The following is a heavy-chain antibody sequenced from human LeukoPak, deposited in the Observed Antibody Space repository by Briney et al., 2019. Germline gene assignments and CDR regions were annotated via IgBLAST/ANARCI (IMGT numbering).Heavy chain of an antibody. Sequence: GGSLRLSCAASGFTVSSNYMSWVRQAPGKGLGWVSVIYSGGSTYYADSVKGRFTISRDNSKNTLYLQMNSLRAEDTAVYYCARWRSGSYFDYWGQGTLVTVSS. J-gene: IGHJ4*02. CDR1: GFTVSSNY. V-gene: IGHV3-53*01. CDR2: IYSGGST. D-gene: IGHD1-26*01. CDR3: ARWRSGSYFDY.